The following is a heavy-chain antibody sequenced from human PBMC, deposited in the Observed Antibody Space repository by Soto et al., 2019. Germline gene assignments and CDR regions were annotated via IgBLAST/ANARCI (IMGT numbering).Heavy chain of an antibody. CDR2: IYYSGST. CDR1: GGSISSSSYY. J-gene: IGHJ4*02. V-gene: IGHV4-39*01. D-gene: IGHD6-6*01. CDR3: ASLTLAARHY. Sequence: SETLSLTCTVSGGSISSSSYYWGWIRQPPGKGLEWIGSIYYSGSTYYNPSLKSRVTISVDTSKNQFSLKLSSVTAADTAVYYCASLTLAARHYWGQGTLVTVSS.